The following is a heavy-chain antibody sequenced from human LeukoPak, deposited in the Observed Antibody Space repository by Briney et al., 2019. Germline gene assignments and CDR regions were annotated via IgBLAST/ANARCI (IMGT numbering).Heavy chain of an antibody. CDR3: ARGRGSSWYLGSYYYYYMDV. CDR1: GGSFSGYY. Sequence: SETLSLTCAVYGGSFSGYYWSWIRQPPGKGLEWIGEIDHSGSTNYNPSLKSRVTISVDTSKNQFSLKLSSVTAADTAVYYCARGRGSSWYLGSYYYYYMDVWGKGTTVTVSS. J-gene: IGHJ6*03. CDR2: IDHSGST. D-gene: IGHD6-13*01. V-gene: IGHV4-34*01.